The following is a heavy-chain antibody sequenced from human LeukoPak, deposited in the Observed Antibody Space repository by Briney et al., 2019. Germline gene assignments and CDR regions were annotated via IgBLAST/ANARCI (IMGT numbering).Heavy chain of an antibody. D-gene: IGHD3-22*01. Sequence: ESLRLSCAASGFTLSSYAMTWVRQAPGKGLEWASTISRSGRDTYYADSVKGRFTLSRDTSKNSLYLQMNSLTAGDTAVYYCAKIPRFYFDATGDFDLWGQGTLVTVSS. CDR1: GFTLSSYA. J-gene: IGHJ4*02. V-gene: IGHV3-23*01. CDR2: ISRSGRDT. CDR3: AKIPRFYFDATGDFDL.